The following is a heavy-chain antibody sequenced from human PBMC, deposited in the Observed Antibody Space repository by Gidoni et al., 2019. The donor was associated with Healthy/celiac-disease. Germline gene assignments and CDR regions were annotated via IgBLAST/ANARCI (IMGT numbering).Heavy chain of an antibody. D-gene: IGHD4-17*01. CDR2: ISYDGSNK. Sequence: QVQLVESGGGVVQPGRSLRLSCAASGFPFSSYGMHWVRQAPGKGLGWVAVISYDGSNKYYADSVKGRFTISRDNSKNTLYLQMNSLRAEDTAVYYCAKERGKGRYGDYFDYWGQGTLVTVSS. CDR1: GFPFSSYG. J-gene: IGHJ4*02. V-gene: IGHV3-30*18. CDR3: AKERGKGRYGDYFDY.